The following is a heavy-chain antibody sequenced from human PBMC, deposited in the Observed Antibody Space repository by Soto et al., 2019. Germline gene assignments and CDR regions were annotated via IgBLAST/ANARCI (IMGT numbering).Heavy chain of an antibody. J-gene: IGHJ4*02. CDR3: AKILTPDGDYLDY. Sequence: QVQLVESGGGVVQPGRSLRLSCAASGFTFSSYGMHWVRQAPGKGLEWVAVISYDGSNKYYADSVKGRFTISRDNSKNTLYLQMNSLRAEDTAVYYCAKILTPDGDYLDYWGQGTLVTVSS. D-gene: IGHD2-8*02. CDR2: ISYDGSNK. V-gene: IGHV3-30*18. CDR1: GFTFSSYG.